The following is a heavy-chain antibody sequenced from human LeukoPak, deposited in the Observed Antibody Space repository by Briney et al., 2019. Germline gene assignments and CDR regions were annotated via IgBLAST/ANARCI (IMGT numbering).Heavy chain of an antibody. CDR1: GYTFTSYD. Sequence: ASVKVSCKASGYTFTSYDINWVRQATAQGLEWMGWRNPNSGNTGYAQKFQGRVTMTRNTYISTAYMELSSLRSEDTAVYYCARGRRGGRRYCSSTSCLRDWFDPWGQGTLVTVSS. CDR2: RNPNSGNT. V-gene: IGHV1-8*01. J-gene: IGHJ5*02. CDR3: ARGRRGGRRYCSSTSCLRDWFDP. D-gene: IGHD2-2*01.